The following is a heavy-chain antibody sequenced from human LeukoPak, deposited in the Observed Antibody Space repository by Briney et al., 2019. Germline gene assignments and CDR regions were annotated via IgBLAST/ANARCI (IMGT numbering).Heavy chain of an antibody. CDR1: GFTFSNYG. V-gene: IGHV3-33*01. CDR3: ARDFEQQLVQTSLLFDI. J-gene: IGHJ3*02. CDR2: IWYDGSNK. Sequence: PGGSLRLSCAASGFTFSNYGMHWVRQAPGKGLEWVAVIWYDGSNKYYADSVKGRFTISRDNSKNTLYLQMNSLRAEDTAVYYCARDFEQQLVQTSLLFDIWGQGTMVTVSS. D-gene: IGHD6-13*01.